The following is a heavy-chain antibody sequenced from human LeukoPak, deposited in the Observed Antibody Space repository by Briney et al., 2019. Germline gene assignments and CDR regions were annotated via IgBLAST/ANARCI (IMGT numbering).Heavy chain of an antibody. CDR2: TYYRSKWYN. V-gene: IGHV6-1*01. J-gene: IGHJ4*02. Sequence: SQTLSLTCALSGDSVSSNSAAWNWIRQSPSRGLEWLVRTYYRSKWYNDYAVSVKSRVTLKPDTSKNQFSLQLNSVTPEDTAVYYCARGYSYGYDFHYWGQGTLVTVSS. CDR3: ARGYSYGYDFHY. D-gene: IGHD5-18*01. CDR1: GDSVSSNSAA.